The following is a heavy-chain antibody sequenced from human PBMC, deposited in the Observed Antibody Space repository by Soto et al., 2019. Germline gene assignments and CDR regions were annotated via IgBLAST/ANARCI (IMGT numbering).Heavy chain of an antibody. CDR3: ARAQKAYDFWSGAYYYYYYYMDV. CDR1: GYTFTSYD. Sequence: ASVKVSCKASGYTFTSYDINWVRQATGQGLEWMGWMNPNSGNTGYAQKFQGRVTMTRNTSISTAYMELSSLRSEDTAVYYCARAQKAYDFWSGAYYYYYYYMDVWGKGTTVTVSS. D-gene: IGHD3-3*01. V-gene: IGHV1-8*01. J-gene: IGHJ6*03. CDR2: MNPNSGNT.